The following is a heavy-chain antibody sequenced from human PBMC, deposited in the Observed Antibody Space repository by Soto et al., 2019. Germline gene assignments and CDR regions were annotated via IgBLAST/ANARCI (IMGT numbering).Heavy chain of an antibody. J-gene: IGHJ4*02. CDR1: GFTFSSYW. D-gene: IGHD3-22*01. CDR2: IKQDGSEK. V-gene: IGHV3-7*03. CDR3: ARDLGYYDSSGGLDY. Sequence: PGGSLRLSCAASGFTFSSYWMSWVRQAPGKGLEWVANIKQDGSEKYYVDSVKGRFTISRDNAKNSLYLQMNSLRAEDTAVYYCARDLGYYDSSGGLDYWGQGTLVTVSS.